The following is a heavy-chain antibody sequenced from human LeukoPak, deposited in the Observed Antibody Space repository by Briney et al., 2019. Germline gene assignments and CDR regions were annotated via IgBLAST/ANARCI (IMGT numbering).Heavy chain of an antibody. CDR2: VYYGRTT. CDR3: VRHDGRGGATMGAFDS. Sequence: SETLSPTCTVSAASISSSSHHWGWIRQSPGKGLEWIGSVYYGRTTYYSPSLDSRVTISLDTSANQFSLQLNSVTAADTAVYYCVRHDGRGGATMGAFDSWGQGSLVTVSS. V-gene: IGHV4-39*01. J-gene: IGHJ5*01. CDR1: AASISSSSHH. D-gene: IGHD4/OR15-4a*01.